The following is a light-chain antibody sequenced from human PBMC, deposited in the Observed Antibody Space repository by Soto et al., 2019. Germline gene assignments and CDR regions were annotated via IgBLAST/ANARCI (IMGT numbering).Light chain of an antibody. CDR1: QSISRF. J-gene: IGKJ5*01. Sequence: EVVLTQSPATLSLSPGERATLSCRASQSISRFVAWYQQKPGQVPRLLIYDTSNRATGIPARFSGSGSGTDFALTIRRLAAEDFAVYYCQHRSNWPPAFGQGTRLEI. V-gene: IGKV3-11*01. CDR3: QHRSNWPPA. CDR2: DTS.